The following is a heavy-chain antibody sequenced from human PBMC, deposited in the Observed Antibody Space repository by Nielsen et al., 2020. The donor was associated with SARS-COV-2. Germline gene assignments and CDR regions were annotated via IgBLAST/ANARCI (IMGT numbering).Heavy chain of an antibody. J-gene: IGHJ4*02. V-gene: IGHV1-18*01. CDR1: GFTFTSYG. D-gene: IGHD6-13*01. Sequence: ISCAASGFTFTSYGISWVRQAPGQGLEWMGWISAYNGNTNYAQKLQGRVTMTTDTSTSTAYMELRSLRSDDTAVYYCVRGRYSSSWFFDYWGQGTLVTVSS. CDR3: VRGRYSSSWFFDY. CDR2: ISAYNGNT.